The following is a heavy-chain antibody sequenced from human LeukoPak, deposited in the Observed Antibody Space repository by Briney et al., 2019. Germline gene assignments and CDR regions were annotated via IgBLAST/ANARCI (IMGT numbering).Heavy chain of an antibody. Sequence: SGTLSLTCAVSGDSISSYYWSWIRQPAGKGLEWIGRIYTSGSTNYNPSLTSRVTMSVDTSKNQFSLKLTSVTAADTAVYYCARDRELGYWGQGTLVTVSS. CDR3: ARDRELGY. D-gene: IGHD3-10*01. CDR1: GDSISSYY. V-gene: IGHV4-4*07. J-gene: IGHJ4*02. CDR2: IYTSGST.